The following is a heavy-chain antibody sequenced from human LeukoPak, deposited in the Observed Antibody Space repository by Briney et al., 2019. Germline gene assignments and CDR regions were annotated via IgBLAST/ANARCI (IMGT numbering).Heavy chain of an antibody. D-gene: IGHD1-26*01. CDR3: ARVGYYYAFDI. CDR1: GGSLSGYY. Sequence: PSETLSLTCAVYGGSLSGYYWSWIRQSPGKGLEWIGEISHSGSTNYNPSLKSRVTISVDTSKNQFSLKLSSVTAADTAVYYCARVGYYYAFDIWGQGTMVTVSS. J-gene: IGHJ3*02. CDR2: ISHSGST. V-gene: IGHV4-34*01.